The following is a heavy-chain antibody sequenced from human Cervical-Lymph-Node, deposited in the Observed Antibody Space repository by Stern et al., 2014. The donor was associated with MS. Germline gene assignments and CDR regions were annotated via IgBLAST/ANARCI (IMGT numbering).Heavy chain of an antibody. CDR2: ITGGGSTI. CDR1: GFTFSSYN. CDR3: ASKDDYGDH. Sequence: VQLVESGGGLVQPGGSLRLSCAGSGFTFSSYNMNWVRQAPGKGLEWVSYITGGGSTIYYADSVKGRFTISRDNAKNSLYLQMNSLRAEDTAVYYCASKDDYGDHWGQGTLVTVSS. D-gene: IGHD2-15*01. J-gene: IGHJ4*02. V-gene: IGHV3-48*04.